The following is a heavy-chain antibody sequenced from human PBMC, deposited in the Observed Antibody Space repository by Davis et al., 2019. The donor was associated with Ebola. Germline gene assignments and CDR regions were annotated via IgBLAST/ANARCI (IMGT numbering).Heavy chain of an antibody. Sequence: PGGSLRLSCTASGFRFSNFWLHWVRQVPGKGLVWVSRINTDGSTTIYADSVKGRFTLTRDNAKNSLFLQMNSLRGDDTALYYCARDRDFAFDIRGQGTMVTVSS. J-gene: IGHJ3*02. V-gene: IGHV3-74*01. CDR2: INTDGSTT. D-gene: IGHD3-10*01. CDR1: GFRFSNFW. CDR3: ARDRDFAFDI.